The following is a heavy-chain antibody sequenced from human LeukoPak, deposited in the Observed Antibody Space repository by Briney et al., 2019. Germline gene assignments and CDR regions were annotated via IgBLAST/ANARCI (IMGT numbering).Heavy chain of an antibody. V-gene: IGHV3-48*01. D-gene: IGHD3-9*01. CDR2: ISSSSSTI. CDR3: ARENGLRYFDFAFDY. CDR1: GFTFSSYS. Sequence: PGGSLRLSCAASGFTFSSYSMNWVRQAPGKGLEWVSYISSSSSTIYYADSVKGRFTISRDNAKNSLYLQMNSLRAEDTAVYYCARENGLRYFDFAFDYWGQGTLVTVSS. J-gene: IGHJ4*02.